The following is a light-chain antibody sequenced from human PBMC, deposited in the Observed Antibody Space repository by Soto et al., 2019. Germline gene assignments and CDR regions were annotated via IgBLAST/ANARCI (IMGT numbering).Light chain of an antibody. J-gene: IGKJ5*01. V-gene: IGKV3-20*01. CDR2: GAS. CDR1: QSVSSSY. Sequence: EIVLTQSPGTLSLSPGERATLSCRASQSVSSSYLAWYQQKPGQPPRLLIYGASSRATGIPDRFSGSGSGTDFTLTISRLEPEDVAVYYCQQYYSTSITFGQGTRLEIK. CDR3: QQYYSTSIT.